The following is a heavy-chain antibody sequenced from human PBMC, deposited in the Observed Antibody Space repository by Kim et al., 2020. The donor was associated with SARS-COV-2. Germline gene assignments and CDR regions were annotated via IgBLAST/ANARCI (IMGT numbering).Heavy chain of an antibody. D-gene: IGHD6-19*01. J-gene: IGHJ6*02. CDR2: IYYSGST. V-gene: IGHV4-59*01. CDR1: GGSISSYY. CDR3: ARALSSGWYEAYYYYYGMDV. Sequence: SETLSLTCTVSGGSISSYYWSWIRQPPGKGLEWIGYIYYSGSTNYNPSLKSRVTISVDTSKNQFSLKLSSVTAADTAVYYCARALSSGWYEAYYYYYGMDVWGQGTTVTVSS.